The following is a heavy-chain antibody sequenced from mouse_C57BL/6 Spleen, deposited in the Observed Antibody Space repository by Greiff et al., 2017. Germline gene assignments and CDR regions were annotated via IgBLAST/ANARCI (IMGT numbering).Heavy chain of an antibody. CDR2: INPSNGGT. Sequence: QVQLQQPGTELVKPGASVKLSCKASGYTFTSYWMHWVKQRPGQGIEWIGNINPSNGGTNYNEKFKSKATLTVDKSSSTAYMQLSSLTSEDSAVYYCARDHSSGYVRDYFDYWGQGTTLTVSS. D-gene: IGHD3-2*02. V-gene: IGHV1-53*01. J-gene: IGHJ2*01. CDR3: ARDHSSGYVRDYFDY. CDR1: GYTFTSYW.